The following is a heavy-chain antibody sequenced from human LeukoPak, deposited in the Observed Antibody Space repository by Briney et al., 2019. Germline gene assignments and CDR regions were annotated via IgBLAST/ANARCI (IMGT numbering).Heavy chain of an antibody. V-gene: IGHV1-2*02. CDR3: ARVPVLWRRTTRNNWFDP. CDR1: GYTFTSFG. D-gene: IGHD1-1*01. CDR2: INPSGGST. Sequence: GASVKVSCKASGYTFTSFGISWVRQAPGQGLEWMGIINPSGGSTNYAQKFQGRVTMTRDTSISTAYMELSRLRSDDTAVYYCARVPVLWRRTTRNNWFDPWGQGTLVTVSS. J-gene: IGHJ5*02.